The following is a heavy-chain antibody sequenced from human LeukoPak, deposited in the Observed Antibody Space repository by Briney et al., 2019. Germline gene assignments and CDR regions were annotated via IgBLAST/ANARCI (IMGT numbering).Heavy chain of an antibody. Sequence: PGGSLRLSCAASGFAFSDYYMSWIRQAPGKGLEWVSYISSSGSTIYYADSVKGRFTNSRDNAKNSLCLQMNSLIAEDTAVYYCARGGPVVPAAISWFDPWGQGTLVTVSS. CDR2: ISSSGSTI. D-gene: IGHD2-2*02. CDR1: GFAFSDYY. V-gene: IGHV3-11*04. CDR3: ARGGPVVPAAISWFDP. J-gene: IGHJ5*02.